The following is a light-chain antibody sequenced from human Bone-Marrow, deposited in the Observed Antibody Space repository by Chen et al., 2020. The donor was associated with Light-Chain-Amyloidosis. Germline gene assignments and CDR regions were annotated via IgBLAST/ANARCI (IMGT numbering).Light chain of an antibody. CDR3: QVWDATTLHVV. CDR1: DIGSKS. V-gene: IGLV3-21*04. Sequence: SFVLTQSPSVSMAPGQTASITCGGNDIGSKSVHWYQQRPGHAPVLVIYYDTDRPSGIPERFSGSNSGNTATLTISRVEAGDEADYYCQVWDATTLHVVFGGGTKLTVL. CDR2: YDT. J-gene: IGLJ2*01.